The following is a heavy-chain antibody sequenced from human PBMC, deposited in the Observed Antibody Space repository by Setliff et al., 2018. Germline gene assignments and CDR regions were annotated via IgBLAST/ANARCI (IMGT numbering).Heavy chain of an antibody. CDR2: IYTSWST. Sequence: PSEILSLTCTVSDDSISSRHYYWAWIRQPAGKGLEWIGQIYTSWSTNYNPSLRSRVTISLDTSKNQFSLSLTSVTAEDTAVYYCARMSGFQYIDVWDKGTTVTVSS. D-gene: IGHD3-3*01. CDR3: ARMSGFQYIDV. CDR1: DDSISSRHYY. V-gene: IGHV4-61*09. J-gene: IGHJ6*03.